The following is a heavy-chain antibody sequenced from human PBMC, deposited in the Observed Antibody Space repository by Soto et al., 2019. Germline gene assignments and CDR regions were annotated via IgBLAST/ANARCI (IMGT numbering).Heavy chain of an antibody. CDR3: ARHSYSSSWPYYYYYYGMEV. Sequence: ETLSLTCTGSGGSISSSSYYWGWIRQPPGKGLEWIGSIYYSGSTYYNPSLKSRVTISVDTSKNQFSLKLSSVTAADTAVYYCARHSYSSSWPYYYYYYGMEVWGQGTTVTVSS. D-gene: IGHD6-13*01. J-gene: IGHJ6*02. CDR2: IYYSGST. CDR1: GGSISSSSYY. V-gene: IGHV4-39*01.